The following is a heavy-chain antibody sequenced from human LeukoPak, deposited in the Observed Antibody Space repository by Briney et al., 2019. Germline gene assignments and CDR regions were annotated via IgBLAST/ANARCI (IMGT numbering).Heavy chain of an antibody. D-gene: IGHD5-12*01. V-gene: IGHV4-59*08. CDR2: FYYSGST. CDR3: ARHHSGYYSQTFDN. CDR1: GGSIRSDY. Sequence: SETLSLTCTVSGGSIRSDYWSWIRQPPGKGLEWIGYFYYSGSTNYNPSLKSRVTISVDVSKNQFSLKLSSVTAADTAVYYCARHHSGYYSQTFDNWGQGTLVTVSS. J-gene: IGHJ4*02.